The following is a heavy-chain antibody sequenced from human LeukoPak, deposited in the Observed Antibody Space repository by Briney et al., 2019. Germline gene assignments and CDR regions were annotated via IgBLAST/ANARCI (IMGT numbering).Heavy chain of an antibody. J-gene: IGHJ4*02. Sequence: SVKVSCKASGGTFSSYAISWVRQAPGQGLEWMGRIIPIFGTANYAQKFQGRVTITADKSTSTAYMELSSLRSEDTAVYYCARDFRLTQTAMGLRWGQGTLVTVSS. D-gene: IGHD5-18*01. V-gene: IGHV1-69*06. CDR3: ARDFRLTQTAMGLR. CDR2: IIPIFGTA. CDR1: GGTFSSYA.